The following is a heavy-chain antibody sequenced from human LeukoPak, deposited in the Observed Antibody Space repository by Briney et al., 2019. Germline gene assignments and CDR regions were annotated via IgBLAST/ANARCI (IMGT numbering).Heavy chain of an antibody. J-gene: IGHJ4*02. CDR2: IYYSGST. CDR3: ARGGTMIVVVAFDY. D-gene: IGHD3-22*01. CDR1: GGSISSSSYY. V-gene: IGHV4-39*07. Sequence: SETLSLTCTVSGGSISSSSYYWGWIRQPPGKGLEWIGSIYYSGSTYYNPSLKSRVTISVDTSKNQLSLKLSSVTAADTAVYYCARGGTMIVVVAFDYWGQGTLVTVSS.